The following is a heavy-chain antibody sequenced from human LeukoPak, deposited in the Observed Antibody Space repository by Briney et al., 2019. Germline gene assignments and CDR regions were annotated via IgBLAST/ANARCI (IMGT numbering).Heavy chain of an antibody. D-gene: IGHD5-12*01. CDR1: GYTFTGYY. V-gene: IGHV1-2*02. CDR2: INPNSGGT. J-gene: IGHJ3*02. CDR3: ASERLRWGGDAFDI. Sequence: VASVKVSCKASGYTFTGYYMHWVRQAPGQGLEWMGWINPNSGGTNYAQKFQGRVTMTRDTSISTAYMELSRLRSDDTAVYYCASERLRWGGDAFDIWGQGTMVTVSS.